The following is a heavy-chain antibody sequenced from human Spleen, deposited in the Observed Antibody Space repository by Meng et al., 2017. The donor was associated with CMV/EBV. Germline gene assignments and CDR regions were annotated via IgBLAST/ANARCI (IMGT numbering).Heavy chain of an antibody. Sequence: CAASGFTFSTFAMNWVRQAPGKGLEWVAVVSFDGSNTYYTDSVKGRFTISRDNSKNTLYLHMNSLRPEDTAVYYCAREPSSSPVPDYWGQGALVTVSS. D-gene: IGHD6-13*01. J-gene: IGHJ4*02. V-gene: IGHV3-30*04. CDR2: VSFDGSNT. CDR3: AREPSSSPVPDY. CDR1: GFTFSTFA.